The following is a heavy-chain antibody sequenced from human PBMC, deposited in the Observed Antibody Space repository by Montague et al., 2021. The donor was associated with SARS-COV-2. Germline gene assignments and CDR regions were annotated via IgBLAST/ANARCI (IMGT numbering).Heavy chain of an antibody. Sequence: SETLSLTYAVFDGSFSNYYWSWIRQPPGKGLEWIGEIYHSGTTYYNPSLKSRVTISVDTSKNQFSLKLNSLTAADAAVYYCASGGGNGGNYLDVWGQGTTVTVSS. CDR2: IYHSGTT. J-gene: IGHJ6*03. CDR3: ASGGGNGGNYLDV. CDR1: DGSFSNYY. D-gene: IGHD4-23*01. V-gene: IGHV4-34*01.